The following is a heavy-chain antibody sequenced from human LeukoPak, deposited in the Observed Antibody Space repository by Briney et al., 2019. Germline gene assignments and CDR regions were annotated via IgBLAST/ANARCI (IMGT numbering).Heavy chain of an antibody. D-gene: IGHD2-2*01. Sequence: ASVKVSCKASGYTFTSYGISWVRQAPGQGLEWMGWISAYNGNTNYAQKLQGRVTMTTDTSTSTAYMELRSPRSDDTAVYYCARGCSSTSCLPGDFDYWGQGTLVTVSS. V-gene: IGHV1-18*01. J-gene: IGHJ4*02. CDR2: ISAYNGNT. CDR3: ARGCSSTSCLPGDFDY. CDR1: GYTFTSYG.